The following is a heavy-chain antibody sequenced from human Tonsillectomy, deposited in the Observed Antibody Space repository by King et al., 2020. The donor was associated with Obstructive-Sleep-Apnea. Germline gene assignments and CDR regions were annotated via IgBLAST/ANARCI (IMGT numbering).Heavy chain of an antibody. J-gene: IGHJ6*02. Sequence: VQLQESGPGLVKPSETLSLTCTVSGGSISSYYWSWIRQPPGKGLEWIGYIYYSGSTNYNPSLKSRVTISVDTSKNQFSLQLSSVTAADTAVYYCARDRVGASPYYYYGMDVWGQGTTVTVSS. CDR2: IYYSGST. CDR1: GGSISSYY. D-gene: IGHD1-26*01. CDR3: ARDRVGASPYYYYGMDV. V-gene: IGHV4-59*01.